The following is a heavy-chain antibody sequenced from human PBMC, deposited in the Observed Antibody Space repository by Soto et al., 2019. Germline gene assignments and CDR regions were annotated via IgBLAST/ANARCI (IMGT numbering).Heavy chain of an antibody. Sequence: EVQLLESGGGLVQPGGSLRLSCAASGFTFSSYAMSWVRQAPGKGLEWVSAISGSGGSTYYADSVKCRFTISRDNSKNTLYLQMNSLRAEDTAVYYCAKDSSSNNWFDPWGQGTLVTVSS. D-gene: IGHD2-2*01. CDR3: AKDSSSNNWFDP. CDR1: GFTFSSYA. V-gene: IGHV3-23*01. CDR2: ISGSGGST. J-gene: IGHJ5*02.